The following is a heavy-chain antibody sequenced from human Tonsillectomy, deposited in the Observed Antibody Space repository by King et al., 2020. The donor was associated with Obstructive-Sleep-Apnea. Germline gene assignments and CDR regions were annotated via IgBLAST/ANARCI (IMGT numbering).Heavy chain of an antibody. V-gene: IGHV3-66*01. CDR3: ARERGHYYYGMDV. J-gene: IGHJ6*02. CDR1: GFTVSSNY. CDR2: IYSGGST. Sequence: VQLVESGGGLVQPGGSLRLSCAASGFTVSSNYMSWVRRAPGKGLEWVSVIYSGGSTYYADSVKGRFTISRDNSKNTLYLQMNSLRAEDTAVYYCARERGHYYYGMDVWGQGTTVTVSS.